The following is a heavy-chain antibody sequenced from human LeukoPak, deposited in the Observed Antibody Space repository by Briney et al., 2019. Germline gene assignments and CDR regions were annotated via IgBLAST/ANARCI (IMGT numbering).Heavy chain of an antibody. CDR1: GGSITSGTYY. Sequence: SETLSLTCTVSGGSITSGTYYWSWIRQPAGKGLEWIGRIYASGSANYNPSLKSRVTISVDTSKNQFSLKLNSVTAADTALYYCARDRGVRDNYSYYYYMDVWSKGTTVTVSS. J-gene: IGHJ6*03. CDR2: IYASGSA. V-gene: IGHV4-61*02. D-gene: IGHD3-10*01. CDR3: ARDRGVRDNYSYYYYMDV.